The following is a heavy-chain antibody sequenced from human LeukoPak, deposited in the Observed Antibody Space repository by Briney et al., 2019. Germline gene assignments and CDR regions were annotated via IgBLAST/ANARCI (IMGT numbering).Heavy chain of an antibody. CDR1: GVSISSSNNHY. CDR3: ARAIPAFSSGWFCDAFDI. D-gene: IGHD6-19*01. J-gene: IGHJ3*02. CDR2: IYYSGTT. Sequence: PSEILSLTCTVSGVSISSSNNHYWGWIRQPPGKGLEWIGSIYYSGTTFYNPSLRSRLTVSVDTSKNQFSLKLTSVTAADTASYYCARAIPAFSSGWFCDAFDIWGHGTMVSVPS. V-gene: IGHV4-39*07.